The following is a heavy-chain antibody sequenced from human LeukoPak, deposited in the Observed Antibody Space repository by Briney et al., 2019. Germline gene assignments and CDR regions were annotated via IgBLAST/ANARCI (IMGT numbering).Heavy chain of an antibody. CDR1: GGSFSGYY. CDR3: ARDYRMTMIVD. Sequence: SETLSLTCAVYGGSFSGYYWSWIRQPPGQGLEWIGNIYQSGSTYYNPSLKSRVTISLDTSKNRFSLKLTSVTAADTAVYYCARDYRMTMIVDWGQGTLVTVSS. D-gene: IGHD3-22*01. J-gene: IGHJ4*02. V-gene: IGHV4-34*01. CDR2: IYQSGST.